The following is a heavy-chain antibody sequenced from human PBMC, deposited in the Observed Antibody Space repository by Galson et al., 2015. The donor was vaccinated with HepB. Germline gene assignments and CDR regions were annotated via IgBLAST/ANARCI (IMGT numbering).Heavy chain of an antibody. CDR1: GYTFTSYG. D-gene: IGHD6-6*01. Sequence: SVKVSCKASGYTFTSYGISWVRQAPGQGLEWMGWISAYNGNTNYAQKLQGRVTMTTDTSTSTAYMELRSLRSDDTAVYYCARDGEDIAARYYYYYGMDVWGQGTTVTVSS. CDR2: ISAYNGNT. V-gene: IGHV1-18*04. J-gene: IGHJ6*02. CDR3: ARDGEDIAARYYYYYGMDV.